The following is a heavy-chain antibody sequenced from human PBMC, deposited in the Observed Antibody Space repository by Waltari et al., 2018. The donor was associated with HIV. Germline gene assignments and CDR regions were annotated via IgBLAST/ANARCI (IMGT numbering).Heavy chain of an antibody. CDR1: GFTFSSYA. V-gene: IGHV3-30*04. J-gene: IGHJ4*02. Sequence: QVQLVESGGGVVQPGRSLRLSCAASGFTFSSYAMHWVRQAPGKGLEWVAVISYDGSNKYYADSVKGRFTISRDNSKNTLYLQMNSLRAEDTAVYYCARDQEEQGPFDYWGQGTLVTVSS. CDR2: ISYDGSNK. CDR3: ARDQEEQGPFDY.